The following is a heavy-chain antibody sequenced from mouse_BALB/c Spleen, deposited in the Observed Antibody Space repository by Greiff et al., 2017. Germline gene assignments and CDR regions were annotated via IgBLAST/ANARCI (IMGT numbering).Heavy chain of an antibody. D-gene: IGHD2-10*02. CDR3: ARRYGNYVDAMDY. CDR2: ISSGGSYT. Sequence: EVHLVESGGGLVKPGGSLKLSCAASGFTFSSYAMSWVRQTPEKRLEWVATISSGGSYTYYPDSVKGRFTISRDNAKNTLYLQMSSLRSEDTAMYYCARRYGNYVDAMDYWGQGTSVTVSS. CDR1: GFTFSSYA. V-gene: IGHV5-9-3*01. J-gene: IGHJ4*01.